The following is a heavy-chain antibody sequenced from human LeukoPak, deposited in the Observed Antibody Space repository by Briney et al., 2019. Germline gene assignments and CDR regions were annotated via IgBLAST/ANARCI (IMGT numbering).Heavy chain of an antibody. CDR1: GFTFSSYG. J-gene: IGHJ4*02. D-gene: IGHD5-18*01. CDR3: AKFLETAMDDFDY. Sequence: GGSLRLSCAASGFTFSSYGMHWVRQAPGKGLEWVAVISYDGSNKYYADSVKGRFTISRDNSKNTLYLQMNSLRAEDTAVYYCAKFLETAMDDFDYWGQGTLVTVSS. V-gene: IGHV3-30*18. CDR2: ISYDGSNK.